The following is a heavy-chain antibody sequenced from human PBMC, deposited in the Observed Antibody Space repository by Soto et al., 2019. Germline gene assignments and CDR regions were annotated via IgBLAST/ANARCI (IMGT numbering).Heavy chain of an antibody. CDR2: INPNSGDT. V-gene: IGHV1-2*02. J-gene: IGHJ6*02. D-gene: IGHD6-6*01. CDR1: GYTFTGYY. CDR3: ASCSPLYERYSSSRYYYYYYGMDV. Sequence: ASVKVSCKASGYTFTGYYMHWVRQAPGQGLEWMGWINPNSGDTNYAQKFQGRVTMTRDTSISTAYMELSRLRSDDTAVYYCASCSPLYERYSSSRYYYYYYGMDVWGQGTTVTVS.